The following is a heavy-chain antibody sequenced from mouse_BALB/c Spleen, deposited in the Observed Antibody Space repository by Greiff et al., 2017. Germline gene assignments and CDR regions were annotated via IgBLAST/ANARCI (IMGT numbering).Heavy chain of an antibody. CDR1: GFNIKDYY. CDR2: IDPENGDT. V-gene: IGHV14-4*02. J-gene: IGHJ2*01. Sequence: EVQLQQSGAELVRSGASVKLSCTASGFNIKDYYMHWVKQRPEQGLEWIGWIDPENGDTEYAPKFQGKATMTADTSSNTAHLQLSSLTSEDTADYYCNRGDYWGQGTTLTVSS. CDR3: NRGDY.